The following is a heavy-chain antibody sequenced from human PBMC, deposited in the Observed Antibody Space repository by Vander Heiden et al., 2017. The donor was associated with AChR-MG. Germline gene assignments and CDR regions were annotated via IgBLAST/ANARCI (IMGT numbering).Heavy chain of an antibody. CDR2: ISSGSSVI. Sequence: EVHLVESGGGLVKPGGPLRLSCAASGFTFSSFAMNWVRQAPGKGLEWVAAISSGSSVIYYADSVKGRFTISRDNAKSSLYLQMDSLRAEDTAVYYCARYGSNILPNEYWGQGALVIVSS. D-gene: IGHD3-9*01. V-gene: IGHV3-21*01. CDR1: GFTFSSFA. J-gene: IGHJ4*02. CDR3: ARYGSNILPNEY.